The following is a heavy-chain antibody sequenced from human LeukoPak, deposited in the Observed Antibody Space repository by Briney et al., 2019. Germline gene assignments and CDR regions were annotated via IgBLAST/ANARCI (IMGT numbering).Heavy chain of an antibody. CDR3: AKDHSGGYSGYDQPAGY. CDR2: ISGSGDST. CDR1: GFTFSSYA. Sequence: GGSLRLSCAASGFTFSSYAMSWVRQAPGKGLEWVSAISGSGDSTYSTDSVKGRFTISRDNSKNTLDLQMNSLRAEDTAVYYCAKDHSGGYSGYDQPAGYWGQGTLVTVSS. D-gene: IGHD5-12*01. V-gene: IGHV3-23*01. J-gene: IGHJ4*02.